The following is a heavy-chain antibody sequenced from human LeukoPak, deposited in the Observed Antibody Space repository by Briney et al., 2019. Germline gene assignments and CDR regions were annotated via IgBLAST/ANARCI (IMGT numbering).Heavy chain of an antibody. Sequence: PGGSLRLSCAASGFTFSSFAMNWVRQAPGKGLEWVSAISGSGGSTYYADSVKGRFTISRDNSKNTLYLQMNSLRAGDTALYYCANSRSTFFPSDYWGQGTLVTVSS. J-gene: IGHJ4*02. CDR2: ISGSGGST. CDR3: ANSRSTFFPSDY. CDR1: GFTFSSFA. D-gene: IGHD2/OR15-2a*01. V-gene: IGHV3-23*01.